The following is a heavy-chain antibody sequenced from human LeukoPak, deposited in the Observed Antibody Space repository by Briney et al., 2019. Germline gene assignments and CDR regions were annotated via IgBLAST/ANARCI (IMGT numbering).Heavy chain of an antibody. CDR1: GFTFSSYA. D-gene: IGHD6-13*01. CDR3: ARGRGSSSWYFGYYYYYYGMDG. J-gene: IGHJ6*02. V-gene: IGHV3-23*01. Sequence: GGSLRLSCAASGFTFSSYAMSWVRQAPGKGLEWVSAISGSGGSTYYADSVKGRFTISRDNAKNSLYLQMNSLRAEETAVYYCARGRGSSSWYFGYYYYYYGMDGGGQGTTGTVS. CDR2: ISGSGGST.